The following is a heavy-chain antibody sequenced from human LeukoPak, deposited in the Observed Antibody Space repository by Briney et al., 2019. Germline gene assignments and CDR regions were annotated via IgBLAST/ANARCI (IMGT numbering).Heavy chain of an antibody. D-gene: IGHD2-15*01. CDR2: INPIFGTA. V-gene: IGHV1-69*01. Sequence: GSSVKVSCKAPGGTFSSYAISWVRQAPGQGLEWMGGINPIFGTANYAQKFQGRVTITADESTSTAYMELSSLRSEDTAVYYCARHRQPMVVLVAPGDDYMDVWGKGTTVTVSS. CDR3: ARHRQPMVVLVAPGDDYMDV. CDR1: GGTFSSYA. J-gene: IGHJ6*03.